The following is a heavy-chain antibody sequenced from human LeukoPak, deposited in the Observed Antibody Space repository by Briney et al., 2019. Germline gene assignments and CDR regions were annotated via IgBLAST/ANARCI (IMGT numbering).Heavy chain of an antibody. CDR3: AREGYAYAFSAFDI. CDR1: GFTFSNYG. V-gene: IGHV3-33*01. J-gene: IGHJ3*02. D-gene: IGHD2-2*01. CDR2: IWYDGSNK. Sequence: PGGSLRLSCAASGFTFSNYGMHWVRQAPGKGLEWVAVIWYDGSNKFYADSVRGRFTVSRDNSNNTLYLQLNSLRGEDTAGYYCAREGYAYAFSAFDIWGQGTMVTVPS.